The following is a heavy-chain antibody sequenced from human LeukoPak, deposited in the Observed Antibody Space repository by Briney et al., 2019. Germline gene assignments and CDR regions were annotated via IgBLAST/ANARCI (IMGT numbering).Heavy chain of an antibody. D-gene: IGHD6-19*01. CDR1: GASISSYY. CDR2: IYVTGST. Sequence: SETLSLTCTVSGASISSYYWSWIRQPAGKALEWIGRIYVTGSTNYNPSLKSRVTISVDTSKNQFSLKLSSVTAADTAVYYCASYSSGWYPYYFDYWGQGTLVTVSS. V-gene: IGHV4-4*07. J-gene: IGHJ4*02. CDR3: ASYSSGWYPYYFDY.